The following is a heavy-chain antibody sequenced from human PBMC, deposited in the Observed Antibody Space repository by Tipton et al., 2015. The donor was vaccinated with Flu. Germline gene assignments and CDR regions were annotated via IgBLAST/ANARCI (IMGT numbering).Heavy chain of an antibody. CDR2: VNPSGGGT. J-gene: IGHJ6*02. Sequence: QLVQSGAEVQRTGASVKISCKSSGYSFTNYFIHWVRRAPGQGLEWMGVVNPSGGGTTYAQRFQGRVTMTTDTFTSTAYMELRNVMSEDTAIYYCAKDTGTSGYYFGVDVWGQGTTVTVSS. D-gene: IGHD1-14*01. V-gene: IGHV1-46*01. CDR3: AKDTGTSGYYFGVDV. CDR1: GYSFTNYF.